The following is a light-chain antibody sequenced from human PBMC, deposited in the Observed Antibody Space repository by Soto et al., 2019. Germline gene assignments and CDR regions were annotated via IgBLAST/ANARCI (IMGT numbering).Light chain of an antibody. CDR3: SSYTSTSSTYV. V-gene: IGLV2-14*01. Sequence: QSALTQPASLSGSPGQSITISCTGTISDVGGYNYVSWYQQHPGKAPKLMIYEVSNLPSGVSNRFSGSKSGNTASLTISGLQAEDEADYYCSSYTSTSSTYVFGTGTKVTVL. J-gene: IGLJ1*01. CDR1: ISDVGGYNY. CDR2: EVS.